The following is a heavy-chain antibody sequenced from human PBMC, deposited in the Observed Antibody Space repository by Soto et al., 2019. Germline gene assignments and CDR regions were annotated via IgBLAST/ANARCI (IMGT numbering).Heavy chain of an antibody. CDR1: GFTFSSYG. CDR2: ISYDGSNK. V-gene: IGHV3-30*18. Sequence: GGSLRLSCAASGFTFSSYGMHWVRQAPGKGLEWVAVISYDGSNKYYADSVKGRFTISRDNSENTLYLQMNSLRAEDTAVYYCAKDQGYFPAPFYYFDYWGQGTLVTVSS. D-gene: IGHD3-9*01. J-gene: IGHJ4*02. CDR3: AKDQGYFPAPFYYFDY.